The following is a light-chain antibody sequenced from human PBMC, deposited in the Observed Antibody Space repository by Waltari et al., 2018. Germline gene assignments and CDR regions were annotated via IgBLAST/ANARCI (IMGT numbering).Light chain of an antibody. CDR1: QSVDMY. J-gene: IGKJ4*01. CDR2: DTS. CDR3: QQRRNWPLT. V-gene: IGKV3-11*01. Sequence: VLTQSPATLSFSPGDRATLSCRARQSVDMYLAWYQPRPGQAPRLLIYDTSNRATDIPARFSGSGSETDFSLTISSLEPEDFAVYYCQQRRNWPLTFGGGTKVEIK.